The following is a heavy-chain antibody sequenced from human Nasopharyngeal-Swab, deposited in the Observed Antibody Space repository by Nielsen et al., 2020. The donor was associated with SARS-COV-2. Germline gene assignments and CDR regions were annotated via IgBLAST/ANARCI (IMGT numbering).Heavy chain of an antibody. Sequence: SATLSLTCTVSGGSISSYYWSWIRQPPGKGLEWIGYIYYRGSTNYNPSLKSRFTISVATSKNQFSLKLSSVTAADTAVYYCASILTIFGGVASYYFDYLGQGTLVTVSS. CDR2: IYYRGST. D-gene: IGHD3-3*01. CDR1: GGSISSYY. V-gene: IGHV4-59*01. J-gene: IGHJ4*02. CDR3: ASILTIFGGVASYYFDY.